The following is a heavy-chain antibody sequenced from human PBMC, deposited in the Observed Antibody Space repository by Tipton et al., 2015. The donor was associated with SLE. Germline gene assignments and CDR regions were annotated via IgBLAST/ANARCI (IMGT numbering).Heavy chain of an antibody. J-gene: IGHJ5*02. CDR1: GYNFSPYG. D-gene: IGHD3-10*01. CDR2: ISTVNGKT. Sequence: QLVQSGAEVKYPGASVTVSCKASGYNFSPYGIAWVRQAPGQGLEWMGWISTVNGKTNYAPRFQGRVTLTTDTSTSTVYMDLKSLRADDTAVYFCARVGPLVPVAKVSWFDPWGQGTLITVSS. CDR3: ARVGPLVPVAKVSWFDP. V-gene: IGHV1-18*01.